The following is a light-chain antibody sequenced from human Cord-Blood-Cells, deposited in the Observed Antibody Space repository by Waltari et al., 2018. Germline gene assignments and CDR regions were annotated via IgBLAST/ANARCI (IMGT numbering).Light chain of an antibody. CDR1: ALPKQH. Sequence: SYELTQPPSVSVSPGQTARNTCSGDALPKQHAYWYQQKPGQAPVLVIYKDSERPSGIPERFSGSSSGTTVTLTISGVQAEDEADYYCQSADSSGTYWVFGGGTKLTVL. CDR3: QSADSSGTYWV. V-gene: IGLV3-25*03. CDR2: KDS. J-gene: IGLJ3*02.